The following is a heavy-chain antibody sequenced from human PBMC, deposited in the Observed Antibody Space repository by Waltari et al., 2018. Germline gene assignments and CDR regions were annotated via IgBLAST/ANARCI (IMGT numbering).Heavy chain of an antibody. CDR2: ISTRSNKI. D-gene: IGHD2-21*02. Sequence: EVQLVESGGGLVMPGGSLRLSCAASGFSFSSYAMNWVRPAPGKGLEWVASISTRSNKIYYADSVRGRLTIFRDNAKTSLYLQMNNLRAEDTAVYYCAREGRAESTDCYGCWFDPWGQGTLVTVSS. CDR3: AREGRAESTDCYGCWFDP. J-gene: IGHJ5*02. CDR1: GFSFSSYA. V-gene: IGHV3-21*01.